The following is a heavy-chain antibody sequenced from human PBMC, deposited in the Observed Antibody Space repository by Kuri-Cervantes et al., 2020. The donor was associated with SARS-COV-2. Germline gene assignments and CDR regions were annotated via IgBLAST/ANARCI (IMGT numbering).Heavy chain of an antibody. CDR2: IGGGGVAI. Sequence: LSLSCAASGFTFIESYMSWIRQALGKGLEWLSYIGGGGVAIDYADSVKGRFTISRDKAKNSLYLEMNSLRAVDTAVYYCARERSYCSNWNERAFDVWGQGTRVTVSS. J-gene: IGHJ3*01. CDR3: ARERSYCSNWNERAFDV. V-gene: IGHV3-11*04. CDR1: GFTFIESY. D-gene: IGHD6-13*01.